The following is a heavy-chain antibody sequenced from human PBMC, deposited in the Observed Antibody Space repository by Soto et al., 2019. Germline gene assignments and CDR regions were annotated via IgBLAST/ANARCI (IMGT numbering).Heavy chain of an antibody. J-gene: IGHJ5*02. CDR3: VRDYQQLVLGNWLDP. CDR1: GVTSSNFA. CDR2: IIPLFGTT. D-gene: IGHD6-13*01. Sequence: QVQLVQSGAEVKKPGSSVKVSCKASGVTSSNFALSWVRQAPGQGLEWMGSIIPLFGTTNYAQRFQGRVTLTANESPTTAYMELSSLTYDDTAVYFCVRDYQQLVLGNWLDPWGQGTLVTVSS. V-gene: IGHV1-69*18.